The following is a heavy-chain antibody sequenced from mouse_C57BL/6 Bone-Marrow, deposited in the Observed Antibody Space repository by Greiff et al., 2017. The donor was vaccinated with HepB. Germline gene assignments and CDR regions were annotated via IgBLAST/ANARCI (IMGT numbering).Heavy chain of an antibody. CDR3: TSLYYDYDGIDY. CDR2: IDPENGDT. Sequence: EVQLQQSGAELVRPGASVKLSCTASGFNIKDDYMHWVKQRPEQGLEWIGWIDPENGDTEYASKFQGKATITADTSSNTAYLQLSSLTSEDTAVYYCTSLYYDYDGIDYWGQGTTLTVSS. V-gene: IGHV14-4*01. D-gene: IGHD2-4*01. J-gene: IGHJ2*01. CDR1: GFNIKDDY.